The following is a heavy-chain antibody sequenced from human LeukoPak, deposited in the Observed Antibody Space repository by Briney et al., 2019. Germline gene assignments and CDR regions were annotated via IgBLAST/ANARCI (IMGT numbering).Heavy chain of an antibody. Sequence: GGSLRLSCAASGFTFSTSGMHWVRQAPGKGLGWVAVIWYDGSYKYYADSVKGRFTISRDNSKDTLYLQMNSLRDEDTAVYYCAKDSAGGLGTNFDYWGQGTLVTVSS. CDR1: GFTFSTSG. J-gene: IGHJ4*02. D-gene: IGHD7-27*01. CDR2: IWYDGSYK. CDR3: AKDSAGGLGTNFDY. V-gene: IGHV3-33*06.